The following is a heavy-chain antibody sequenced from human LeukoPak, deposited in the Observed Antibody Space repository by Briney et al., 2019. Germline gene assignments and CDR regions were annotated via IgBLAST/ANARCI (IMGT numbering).Heavy chain of an antibody. CDR2: INHSGSA. J-gene: IGHJ4*02. D-gene: IGHD4-17*01. Sequence: SETLSPTCAVSGGSFSGYYWTWIRQPPGKGLEWIGEINHSGSANYNPSLKSRVTISLDTSKNQFSLKLSSVTAADTAVYYCARGQGTVTTHWGQGTLVTVSS. CDR1: GGSFSGYY. V-gene: IGHV4-34*01. CDR3: ARGQGTVTTH.